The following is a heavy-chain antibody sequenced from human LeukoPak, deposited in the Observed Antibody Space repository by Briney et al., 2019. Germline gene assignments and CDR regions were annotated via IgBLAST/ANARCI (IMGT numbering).Heavy chain of an antibody. CDR1: GGTFSSYG. Sequence: SVKVSCKASGGTFSSYGISWVRQAPGQGLEWMARIIPIFGTTNYAQKFQGRVTITADTSTSIAYMDLRSLRSEDTAVYYCAMDYYYDSSGYHPAEYFNHWGQGTLVTVSS. CDR3: AMDYYYDSSGYHPAEYFNH. J-gene: IGHJ1*01. CDR2: IIPIFGTT. V-gene: IGHV1-69*06. D-gene: IGHD3-22*01.